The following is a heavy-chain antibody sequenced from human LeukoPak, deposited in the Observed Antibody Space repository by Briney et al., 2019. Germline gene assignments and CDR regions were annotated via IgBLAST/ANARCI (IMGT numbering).Heavy chain of an antibody. CDR2: IYYSGST. CDR3: ARRPAGTSFDY. Sequence: SETLSLTCTVPGGSISSYYWSWIRQPPGKGLEWIGYIYYSGSTNYNPSLKSRVTISVDTSKNQFYLKLSSVTAADTAVYYCARRPAGTSFDYWGQGTLVTVSS. V-gene: IGHV4-59*08. CDR1: GGSISSYY. J-gene: IGHJ4*02. D-gene: IGHD6-19*01.